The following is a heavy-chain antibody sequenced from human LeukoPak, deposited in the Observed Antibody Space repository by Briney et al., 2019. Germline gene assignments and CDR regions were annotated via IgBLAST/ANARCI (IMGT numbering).Heavy chain of an antibody. J-gene: IGHJ4*02. CDR3: TSWAGEVKNGLWSGPFDY. V-gene: IGHV1-46*01. D-gene: IGHD3-3*01. Sequence: ASVKVSCKASGYTFTSHYFHWVRQAPGQGLEWMGLIDPSGGSTNYALKFQGRVAMTRDTSTSTVYMDLSSLRSEDTAVYYCTSWAGEVKNGLWSGPFDYWGQGALVTVSS. CDR1: GYTFTSHY. CDR2: IDPSGGST.